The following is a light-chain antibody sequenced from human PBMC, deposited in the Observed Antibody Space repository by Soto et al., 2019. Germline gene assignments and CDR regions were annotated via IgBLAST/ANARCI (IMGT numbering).Light chain of an antibody. V-gene: IGKV1-39*01. CDR1: QTISNW. J-gene: IGKJ3*01. CDR2: DAS. Sequence: DIQMTQSPSTLSASVGARVTITCRASQTISNWLAWYQVKPGKAPKLLMHDASSLQSGVPSRFSGSGSGTDFTLTITTLQPEDFATYHCQQSYGNPGFGPGTKVDIK. CDR3: QQSYGNPG.